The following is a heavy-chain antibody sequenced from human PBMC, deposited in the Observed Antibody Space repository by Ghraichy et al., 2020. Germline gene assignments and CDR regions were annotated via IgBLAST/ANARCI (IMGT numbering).Heavy chain of an antibody. CDR3: ARDPIYDYVWGSYRFSGNYYGMDV. CDR1: GGSISSGSYY. V-gene: IGHV4-61*02. J-gene: IGHJ6*02. D-gene: IGHD3-16*02. Sequence: SETLSLTCTVSGGSISSGSYYWSWIRQPAGKGLEWIGRIYTSGSTNYNPSLKSRVTISVDTSKNQFSLKLSSVTAADTAVYYCARDPIYDYVWGSYRFSGNYYGMDVWGQGTTVTVSS. CDR2: IYTSGST.